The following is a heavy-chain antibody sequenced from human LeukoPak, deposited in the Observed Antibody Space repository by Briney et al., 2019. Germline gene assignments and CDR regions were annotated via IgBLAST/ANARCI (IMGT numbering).Heavy chain of an antibody. CDR3: AKARYSGYDLSGEDWFDP. V-gene: IGHV3-23*01. J-gene: IGHJ5*02. CDR2: ISGSGGST. D-gene: IGHD5-12*01. CDR1: EFTFSSYA. Sequence: GGSLRLSCAASEFTFSSYAMSWVRQAPGKGLEWVSAISGSGGSTYYADSVKGRFTISRDNSKNTLYLQMNSLRAEDTAVYYCAKARYSGYDLSGEDWFDPWGQGTLVTVSS.